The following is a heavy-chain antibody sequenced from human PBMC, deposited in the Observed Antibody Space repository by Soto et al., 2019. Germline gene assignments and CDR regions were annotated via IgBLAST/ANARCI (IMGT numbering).Heavy chain of an antibody. D-gene: IGHD3-9*01. CDR2: INTEGTNS. Sequence: PGGSLRLSCGASGLSFNGYSMHWVRHGAGKGLVWVSHINTEGTNSNYADSVKGRFTISRDNSKNTLYLQMNRLRAEETAVYYCATDSWNDILTGPLDYWGQGTLVTVSS. V-gene: IGHV3-74*01. CDR3: ATDSWNDILTGPLDY. CDR1: GLSFNGYS. J-gene: IGHJ4*02.